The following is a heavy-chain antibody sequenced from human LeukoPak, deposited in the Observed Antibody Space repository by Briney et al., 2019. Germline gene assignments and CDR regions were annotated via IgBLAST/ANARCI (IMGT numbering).Heavy chain of an antibody. CDR3: AREGGPYRPLDY. V-gene: IGHV4-61*03. Sequence: PSETLSLTCTVSGGSVSSGLNKWSWIRQPPGKGLEWIGEVNLQGSTNYNPSLMGRVAISVDTSENHISLQLTSVTAADTAVYYCAREGGPYRPLDYSGQGTLVTVSS. CDR2: VNLQGST. J-gene: IGHJ4*02. CDR1: GGSVSSGLNK.